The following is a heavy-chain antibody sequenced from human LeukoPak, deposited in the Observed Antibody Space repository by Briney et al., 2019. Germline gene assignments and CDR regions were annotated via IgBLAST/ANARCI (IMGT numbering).Heavy chain of an antibody. CDR3: VREYSGWLAAAGA. J-gene: IGHJ4*02. D-gene: IGHD6-13*01. Sequence: GGSLRLSCAASGFTFNSFRMNWVRQAPDKGLEWVSSISSSSNIYYADSVRGRFTISRDNAKKSLYLQMNSLRAEDTAVYYCVREYSGWLAAAGAWGQGVLVTVSS. CDR1: GFTFNSFR. CDR2: ISSSSNI. V-gene: IGHV3-21*01.